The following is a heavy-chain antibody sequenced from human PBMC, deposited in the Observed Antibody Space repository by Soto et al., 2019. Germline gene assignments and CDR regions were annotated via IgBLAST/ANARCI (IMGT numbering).Heavy chain of an antibody. CDR2: IIPIFGTA. CDR1: GGTFSSYA. Sequence: SVKVSCKASGGTFSSYAISWVRQAPGQGLEWMGGIIPIFGTANYAQKFQGRVTITADMSTSTAYMELSSLRSEDTAVYYCARHWVYGPIIIDYWGQGTLITVSS. J-gene: IGHJ4*02. D-gene: IGHD4-17*01. V-gene: IGHV1-69*06. CDR3: ARHWVYGPIIIDY.